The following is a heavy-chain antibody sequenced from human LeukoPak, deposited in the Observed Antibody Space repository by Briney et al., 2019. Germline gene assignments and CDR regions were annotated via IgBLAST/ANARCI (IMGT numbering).Heavy chain of an antibody. V-gene: IGHV3-23*01. D-gene: IGHD2-15*01. J-gene: IGHJ4*02. CDR2: ISDTGNT. Sequence: SCKASGGTFSNYAISWVRQAPGKGLEWVSAISDTGNTYHADSVKGRFTISRDSSKNTLFLQMNRLRPEDAAVYYCAKAPVTTCRGAFCYPFDYWGLGTLVTVSS. CDR1: GGTFSNYA. CDR3: AKAPVTTCRGAFCYPFDY.